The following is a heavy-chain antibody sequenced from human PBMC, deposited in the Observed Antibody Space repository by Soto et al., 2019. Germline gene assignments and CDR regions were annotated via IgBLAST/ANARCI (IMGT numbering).Heavy chain of an antibody. D-gene: IGHD3-16*01. CDR2: MNPGSGDT. Sequence: ASVKVSCKASGYSFTNNDVSWVRQATGQGLEWMGWMNPGSGDTGYAQKFQGRVTMTRDISIATAYMELSSLRSDDTAIYYCARGATFVSLNGFDPWGQGTLVTV. V-gene: IGHV1-8*01. J-gene: IGHJ5*02. CDR3: ARGATFVSLNGFDP. CDR1: GYSFTNND.